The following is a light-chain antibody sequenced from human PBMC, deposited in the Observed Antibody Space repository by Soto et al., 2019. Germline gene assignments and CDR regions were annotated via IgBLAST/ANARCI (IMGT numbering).Light chain of an antibody. J-gene: IGLJ1*01. CDR2: DVS. CDR1: SSDIGAYDY. V-gene: IGLV2-14*01. CDR3: SSYKNSGTHV. Sequence: SVLSQPASVCRSPEQSITISCTGTSSDIGAYDYVSWYQQHPGKVPKLMIYDVSNRPSGVSSRFSGSKSANTASLTISGLQADDEADYYSSSYKNSGTHVFLTSSKVP.